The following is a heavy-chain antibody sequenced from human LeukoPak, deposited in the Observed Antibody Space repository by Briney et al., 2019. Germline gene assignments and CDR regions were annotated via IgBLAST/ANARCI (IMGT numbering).Heavy chain of an antibody. J-gene: IGHJ5*02. V-gene: IGHV3-30*19. CDR3: ASEKWEPSPRGFDP. Sequence: GGSLRLSCAASGFTFSSYGMHWVRQAPGKGLEWVAVISYDGSNKYYADSVKGRFTISRDNSKNTLYLQMNSLRAEDTAVYYCASEKWEPSPRGFDPWGQGTLVTVSS. D-gene: IGHD1-26*01. CDR1: GFTFSSYG. CDR2: ISYDGSNK.